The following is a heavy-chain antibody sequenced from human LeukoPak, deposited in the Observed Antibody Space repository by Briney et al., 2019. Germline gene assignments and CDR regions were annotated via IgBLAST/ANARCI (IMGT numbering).Heavy chain of an antibody. J-gene: IGHJ4*02. CDR1: GFTFSSYG. CDR3: AKVSWIQLWLSGLDY. CDR2: ISYDGSNK. V-gene: IGHV3-30*18. D-gene: IGHD5-18*01. Sequence: GRSLRLSCAASGFTFSSYGMHWVRQAPGKGLEWVAVISYDGSNKYYADSVKGRFTISRDNSKNTLHLQMNSLRAEDTAVYYCAKVSWIQLWLSGLDYWGQGTLVTVSS.